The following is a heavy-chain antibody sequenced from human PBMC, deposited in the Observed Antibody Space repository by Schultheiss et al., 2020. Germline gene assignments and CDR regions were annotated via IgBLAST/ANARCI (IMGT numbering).Heavy chain of an antibody. D-gene: IGHD6-13*01. V-gene: IGHV4-59*12. CDR3: ARVLAADDFDY. Sequence: SETLSLTCTVSGGSISSYYWRWIRQPPGKGLEWIGYIYYSGSTYYNPSLKSRVTISVDTSKNQFSLKLSSVTAADTAVYYCARVLAADDFDYWGQGTLVTVSS. J-gene: IGHJ4*02. CDR1: GGSISSYY. CDR2: IYYSGST.